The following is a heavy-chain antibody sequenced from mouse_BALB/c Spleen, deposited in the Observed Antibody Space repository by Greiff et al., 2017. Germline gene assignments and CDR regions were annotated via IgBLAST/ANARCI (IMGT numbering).Heavy chain of an antibody. J-gene: IGHJ4*01. CDR3: AKIYDYHAMDY. D-gene: IGHD2-3*01. Sequence: EVHLVESGGGLVKPGGSLKLSCAASGFTFSSYAMSWVRQTPEKRLEWVASISSGGSTYYPDSVKGRFTISRDNARNILYLQMSSLRSEDTAMYYCAKIYDYHAMDYWGQGTSVTVSS. V-gene: IGHV5-6-5*01. CDR2: ISSGGST. CDR1: GFTFSSYA.